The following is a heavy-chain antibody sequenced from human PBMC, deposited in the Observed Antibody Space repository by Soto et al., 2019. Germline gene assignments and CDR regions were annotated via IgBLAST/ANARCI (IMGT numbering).Heavy chain of an antibody. J-gene: IGHJ1*01. CDR3: ARGIAAAGTVFIAEYFQH. CDR1: GCSISSYY. V-gene: IGHV4-59*01. Sequence: XETLSLTCTVAGCSISSYYWSWIRQPPGKGLDWIGYIYYSGSTNYNPSLKSRVTISVDTSKNQFSLKLSSVTAADTAVYYCARGIAAAGTVFIAEYFQHWGQGTLVTVPS. CDR2: IYYSGST. D-gene: IGHD6-13*01.